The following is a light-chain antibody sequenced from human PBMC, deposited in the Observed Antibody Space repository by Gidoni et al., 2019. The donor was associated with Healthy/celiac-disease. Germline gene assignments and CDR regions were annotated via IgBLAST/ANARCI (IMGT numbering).Light chain of an antibody. J-gene: IGKJ1*01. CDR1: QSVLYNSNNYNY. CDR2: RAS. CDR3: QQYYSTLWT. V-gene: IGKV4-1*01. Sequence: DIVMTQSPASLAASLGERATINCKSSQSVLYNSNNYNYLPWYQQKPGPPPTLLIYRASTRESVVPDRFRGGGSGTDFTPTSSSLQAEDVAVYYCQQYYSTLWTFGQGTKVEIK.